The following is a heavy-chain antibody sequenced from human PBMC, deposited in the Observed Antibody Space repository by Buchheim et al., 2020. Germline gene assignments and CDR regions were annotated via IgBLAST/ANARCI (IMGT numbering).Heavy chain of an antibody. V-gene: IGHV3-30*18. CDR2: ISYDGSNK. D-gene: IGHD6-19*01. Sequence: QVQLVESGGGVVQPGRSLRLSCAASGFTFSSYGMHWVRQAPGKGLEWVAVISYDGSNKYYADSVKGRFTISRDNSKNTLYLQMNSLRAEDTAVYYCAKAARAGTEDYYYYGMDVWGQGTT. CDR1: GFTFSSYG. J-gene: IGHJ6*02. CDR3: AKAARAGTEDYYYYGMDV.